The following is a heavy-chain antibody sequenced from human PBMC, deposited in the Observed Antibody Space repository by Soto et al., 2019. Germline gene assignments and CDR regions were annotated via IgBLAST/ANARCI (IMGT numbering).Heavy chain of an antibody. Sequence: GGSLRLSCAASGFTFSDYYMSWFRQAPGKGLEWVSYISGSGSTIHDADSVKGRFTISRDNAKNSLYLQMNSLRAEDTALYYCARLGSIAAAGTLDYWGQGTLVTVSS. V-gene: IGHV3-11*01. CDR1: GFTFSDYY. CDR2: ISGSGSTI. CDR3: ARLGSIAAAGTLDY. D-gene: IGHD6-13*01. J-gene: IGHJ4*02.